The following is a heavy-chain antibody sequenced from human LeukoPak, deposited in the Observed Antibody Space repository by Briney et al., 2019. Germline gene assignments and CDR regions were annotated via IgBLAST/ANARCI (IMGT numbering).Heavy chain of an antibody. J-gene: IGHJ3*01. CDR3: AGCRTISCYSAFDF. D-gene: IGHD2-2*01. V-gene: IGHV3-48*03. CDR2: ISYTGSTT. CDR1: GFSFSNYE. Sequence: GGSLRLFCAASGFSFSNYEMNWVRQAPGKGLEWISYISYTGSTTYQPDSVKGRFTISRDNAKNSLYLQMNSLRVEDTAIYYCAGCRTISCYSAFDFWGQGTMVTVSS.